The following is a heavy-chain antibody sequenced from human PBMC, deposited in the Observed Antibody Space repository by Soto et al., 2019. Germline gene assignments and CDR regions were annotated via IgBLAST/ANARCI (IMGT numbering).Heavy chain of an antibody. D-gene: IGHD3-22*01. V-gene: IGHV1-8*01. J-gene: IGHJ4*02. Sequence: QVQLVQSGAEVKKPGASVKVSCKASGYTFTSYDINWVRQATGQGLEWMGWMNPNSGNTGYAQKFQGRVTMTRNTXIXTXXMELSSLRSEDTAVYYCAGGAGYLLYDSSGYYYDYWGQGTLVTVSS. CDR1: GYTFTSYD. CDR3: AGGAGYLLYDSSGYYYDY. CDR2: MNPNSGNT.